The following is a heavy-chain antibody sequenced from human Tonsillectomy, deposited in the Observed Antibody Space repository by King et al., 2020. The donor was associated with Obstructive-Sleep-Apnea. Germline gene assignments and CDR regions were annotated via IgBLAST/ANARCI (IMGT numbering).Heavy chain of an antibody. V-gene: IGHV4-39*07. Sequence: QLQESGPGLVKPSETLSLTCTVSGGSISSSSYYWGWIRQPPGKGLEWIGSIYYSWSTYYNPSLKSRVTISVDTSKNQFSLKLSSVTAADTAVYYCARDNYDFWSGYYENGMDVWGQGTTVTVSS. CDR2: IYYSWST. CDR1: GGSISSSSYY. D-gene: IGHD3-3*01. CDR3: ARDNYDFWSGYYENGMDV. J-gene: IGHJ6*02.